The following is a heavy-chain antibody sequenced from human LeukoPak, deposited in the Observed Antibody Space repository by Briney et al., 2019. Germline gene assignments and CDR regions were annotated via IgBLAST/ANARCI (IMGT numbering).Heavy chain of an antibody. Sequence: TGGSLRLSCAASGFTFSSYWMHWVRQAPGKGLVWVSRINSDGSSTSYADSVKGRFTISRDNAKNTLYLQMNSLRAEDTAVYYCARGPGYGDYFDYWGQGTLVTVSS. CDR3: ARGPGYGDYFDY. J-gene: IGHJ4*02. CDR2: INSDGSST. D-gene: IGHD4-17*01. CDR1: GFTFSSYW. V-gene: IGHV3-74*01.